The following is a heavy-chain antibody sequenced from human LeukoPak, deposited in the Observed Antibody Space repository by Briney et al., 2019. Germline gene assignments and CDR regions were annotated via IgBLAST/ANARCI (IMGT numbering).Heavy chain of an antibody. V-gene: IGHV1-3*01. J-gene: IGHJ1*01. CDR2: INAGNGNT. CDR3: ASAGWDRVREVTTEYFQH. Sequence: GASVKVPCKASGYTFTSYAMHWVRQAPGQRLEWMGWINAGNGNTKYSQKFQGRVTITRDTSASTAYMELSSLRSEDTAVYYCASAGWDRVREVTTEYFQHWGQGTLVTVSS. CDR1: GYTFTSYA. D-gene: IGHD3-10*01.